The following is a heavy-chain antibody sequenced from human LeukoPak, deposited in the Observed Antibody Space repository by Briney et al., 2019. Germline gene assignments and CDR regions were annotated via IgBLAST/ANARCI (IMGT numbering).Heavy chain of an antibody. D-gene: IGHD2-15*01. Sequence: SETLSLTYTVSGGSISSYYWSWIRQPPGKGLEWIGYIYYSGSTNYNPSLKSRVTISVDTSKNQFSLKLSSVTAADTAVYYCARAHCSGGSCYPDYWGQGTLVTVSS. J-gene: IGHJ4*02. CDR2: IYYSGST. V-gene: IGHV4-59*01. CDR1: GGSISSYY. CDR3: ARAHCSGGSCYPDY.